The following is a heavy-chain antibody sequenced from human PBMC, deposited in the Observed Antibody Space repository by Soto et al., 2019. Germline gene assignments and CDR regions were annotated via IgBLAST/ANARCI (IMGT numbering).Heavy chain of an antibody. J-gene: IGHJ4*02. CDR1: GASITREW. D-gene: IGHD5-18*01. Sequence: QVQLQESGPGLVKPSGTLSLTCVVSGASITREWWSWVRQSPGKGLEWIGEIYHSGATNYNPSLKRRVTISLDKSKNQFSLSLNSMPASDTAVYFCAGHLPYSLCLWGQGTLVTVSS. V-gene: IGHV4-4*02. CDR2: IYHSGAT. CDR3: AGHLPYSLCL.